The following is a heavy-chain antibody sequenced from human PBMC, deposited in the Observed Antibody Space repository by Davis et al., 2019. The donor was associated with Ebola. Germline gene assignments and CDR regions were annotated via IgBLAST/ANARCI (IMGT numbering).Heavy chain of an antibody. J-gene: IGHJ4*02. CDR2: IWYDGSNN. D-gene: IGHD1-1*01. V-gene: IGHV3-30*02. Sequence: GGSLRLSCAASGFTFSSYGMHWVRQAPGKGLEWVAVIWYDGSNNYYADSVKGRFTISRDNSKNTLYLQMNSLRAEDTAVYYWAKLEVGYWGQGTLVTVSS. CDR3: AKLEVGY. CDR1: GFTFSSYG.